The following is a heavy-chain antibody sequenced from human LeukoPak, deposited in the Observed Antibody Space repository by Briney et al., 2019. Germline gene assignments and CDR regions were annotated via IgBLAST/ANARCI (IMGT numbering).Heavy chain of an antibody. J-gene: IGHJ4*02. CDR3: AKDVCTSPRCLLYFDS. CDR1: GFAFSNYA. Sequence: GGSLRLSCTTSGFAFSNYAMNWVRQSPGKGPEWVSGISGFNTYYADSVKGRFTIFRDNSKNVLYLQMDRLRAEDTAVYSCAKDVCTSPRCLLYFDSWGQGTLVTVSS. D-gene: IGHD2-8*01. CDR2: ISGFNT. V-gene: IGHV3-23*01.